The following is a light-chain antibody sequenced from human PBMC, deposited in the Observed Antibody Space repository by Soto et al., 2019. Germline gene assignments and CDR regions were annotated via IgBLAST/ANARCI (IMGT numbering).Light chain of an antibody. V-gene: IGLV3-21*02. CDR2: DDS. J-gene: IGLJ3*02. CDR3: QVWDSSSDHRV. Sequence: SYELTQPPSVSVAPGQTARITCGGYRLSSKSVHWYQQRPGQAPVVVVYDDSDRPSGIPERFSGSNSGNTATLTISRVEAGDEADYYCQVWDSSSDHRVFGGGTQLTVL. CDR1: RLSSKS.